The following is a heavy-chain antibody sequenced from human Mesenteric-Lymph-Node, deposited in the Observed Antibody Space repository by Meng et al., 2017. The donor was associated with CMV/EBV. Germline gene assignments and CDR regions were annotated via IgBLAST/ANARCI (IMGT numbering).Heavy chain of an antibody. J-gene: IGHJ4*02. CDR1: GFSFRSYW. Sequence: GESLKISCAASGFSFRSYWMTWVRQAPGKGLEWVANIKQDGSDKYYVDSVKGRFTISRDNAENSLYLQMNSLRAEDTAVYYCVTPRNLVGAPRVQYWGQGTLVTVSS. CDR2: IKQDGSDK. V-gene: IGHV3-7*01. D-gene: IGHD1-26*01. CDR3: VTPRNLVGAPRVQY.